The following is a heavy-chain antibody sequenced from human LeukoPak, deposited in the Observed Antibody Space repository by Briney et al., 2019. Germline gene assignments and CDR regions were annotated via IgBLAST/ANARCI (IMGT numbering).Heavy chain of an antibody. J-gene: IGHJ4*02. V-gene: IGHV4-4*07. Sequence: PSETLSLTCNVSGGSISSYYWSWIRQPAGKGLEWIGRIYTSGSTNYNPSLKSRVTMSVDTSKNQFSLKLSSVTAADTAVYYCARERGYSGYDSDSSGWYDDYWGQGTLVTVSS. D-gene: IGHD5-12*01. CDR2: IYTSGST. CDR3: ARERGYSGYDSDSSGWYDDY. CDR1: GGSISSYY.